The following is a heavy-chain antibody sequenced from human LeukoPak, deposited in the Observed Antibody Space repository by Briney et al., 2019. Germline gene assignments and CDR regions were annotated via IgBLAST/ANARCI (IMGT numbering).Heavy chain of an antibody. CDR1: GFTFSSYS. D-gene: IGHD2-15*01. V-gene: IGHV3-21*04. Sequence: PGGSLRLSCAASGFTFSSYSMNWVRQAPGKGLEWVSSISSSSSYIYYADSVRGRLIISRDTSKNTLYLQMNSLRAEDTAIYYCARRAGSYSHSYDYWGQGTLVTVSS. CDR2: ISSSSSYI. J-gene: IGHJ4*02. CDR3: ARRAGSYSHSYDY.